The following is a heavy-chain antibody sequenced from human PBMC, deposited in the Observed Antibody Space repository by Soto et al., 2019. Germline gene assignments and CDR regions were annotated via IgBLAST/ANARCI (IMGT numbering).Heavy chain of an antibody. CDR3: TRPPSGSYGDDSDF. J-gene: IGHJ4*02. Sequence: EVQLAESGGGLVQPGGSLKLSCSGSGFSFSDSTIHWVRQAFGRGLEWVGRIRDKANHYATAYTVSVRGRFTISRDDSQNTAYLQMNSLKTDDTAVYYCTRPPSGSYGDDSDFWGQGTLVTVSS. V-gene: IGHV3-73*02. CDR1: GFSFSDST. D-gene: IGHD3-10*01. CDR2: IRDKANHYAT.